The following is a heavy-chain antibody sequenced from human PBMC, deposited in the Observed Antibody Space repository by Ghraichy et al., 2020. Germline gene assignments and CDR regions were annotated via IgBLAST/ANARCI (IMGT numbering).Heavy chain of an antibody. D-gene: IGHD5-24*01. CDR1: GDSISSGSYY. CDR3: ARGDGDGYMAKGFDY. Sequence: SLNISCTVSGDSISSGSYYWSWIRQPAGKGLEWIGRIYTSGSTNYNPSLKSRVTMSVDTSKNQFSLKLSSVTAADTAVYYCARGDGDGYMAKGFDYWGQGTLVTVSS. J-gene: IGHJ4*02. CDR2: IYTSGST. V-gene: IGHV4-61*02.